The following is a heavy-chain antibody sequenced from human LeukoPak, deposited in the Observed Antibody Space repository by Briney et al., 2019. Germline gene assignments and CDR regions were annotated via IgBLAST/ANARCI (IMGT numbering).Heavy chain of an antibody. J-gene: IGHJ4*02. D-gene: IGHD5-18*01. CDR3: ATLRPVDTAMAYYFDY. CDR2: ISSSSSYI. V-gene: IGHV3-21*01. Sequence: PGGSLRLSCAASGFTFSSYSMNWVRQAPGKGLEWVSSISSSSSYIYYADSVKGRFTISRDNAKNSLYLQMDSLRAEDTAVYYCATLRPVDTAMAYYFDYWGRGTLATVSS. CDR1: GFTFSSYS.